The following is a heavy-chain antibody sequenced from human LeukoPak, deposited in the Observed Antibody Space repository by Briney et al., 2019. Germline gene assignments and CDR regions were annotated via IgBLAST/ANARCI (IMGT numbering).Heavy chain of an antibody. D-gene: IGHD2-2*01. J-gene: IGHJ4*02. CDR2: ISSSSSHT. V-gene: IGHV3-11*06. Sequence: PGGSLILSCAASGFTFSDYYMSWIRQAPGKGLEWVSYISSSSSHTKYADSVKGRFTISRDNAKNSLYLQMKSLRAEDTAVYYCARWDCSSTSCYAGGYWGQGTLVTVSS. CDR1: GFTFSDYY. CDR3: ARWDCSSTSCYAGGY.